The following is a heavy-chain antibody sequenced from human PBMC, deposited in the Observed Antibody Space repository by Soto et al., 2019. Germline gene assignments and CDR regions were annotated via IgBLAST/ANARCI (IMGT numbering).Heavy chain of an antibody. Sequence: ASVKVSCKASGYSFTNSAIHWLRQAPGQRLEWMGWINAGSGSAKYSQKFQGRFTISRDNSKNTLYLQMNSLRAEDTAVYYCARSRTGTTYGGMDVWGQGTTVTVSS. CDR3: ARSRTGTTYGGMDV. CDR2: INAGSGSA. V-gene: IGHV1-3*01. D-gene: IGHD1-7*01. J-gene: IGHJ6*02. CDR1: GYSFTNSA.